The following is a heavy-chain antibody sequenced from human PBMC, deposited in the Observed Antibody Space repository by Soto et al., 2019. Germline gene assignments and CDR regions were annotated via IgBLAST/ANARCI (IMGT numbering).Heavy chain of an antibody. CDR3: ARGPFYSSSWLDY. J-gene: IGHJ4*02. V-gene: IGHV3-74*01. D-gene: IGHD6-13*01. CDR2: ISSDGTYT. Sequence: GGSLRLSCTASGFAFHTDWMHWVRQPPGKGLVWVSRISSDGTYTAYAESAKGRFTISRDNTKNTVYLQMDSLRAEDMAIYYCARGPFYSSSWLDYWGQGTQVTVSS. CDR1: GFAFHTDW.